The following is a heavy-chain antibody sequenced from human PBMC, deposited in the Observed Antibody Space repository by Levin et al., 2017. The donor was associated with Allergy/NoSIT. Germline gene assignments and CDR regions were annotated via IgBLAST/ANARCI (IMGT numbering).Heavy chain of an antibody. D-gene: IGHD6-13*01. CDR2: IYYSGST. CDR1: GGSISNYY. V-gene: IGHV4-59*01. Sequence: SCTVSGGSISNYYWSWIRQPPGKGLEWIGYIYYSGSTNYNPSLKSRVTISVDTSKNQFSLKLSSVTAADTAVYYCARGAGRNWFDPWGQGTLVTVSS. J-gene: IGHJ5*02. CDR3: ARGAGRNWFDP.